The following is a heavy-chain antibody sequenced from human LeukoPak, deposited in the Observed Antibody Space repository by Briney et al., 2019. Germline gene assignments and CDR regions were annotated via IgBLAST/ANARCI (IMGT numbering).Heavy chain of an antibody. V-gene: IGHV3-7*01. Sequence: GGSLRLSCAASGFTFSSYWMNWVRQAPGKGLEWVANIKEDGSEKYYGDSVKGRFTISRDNTKRSLYLQMSSLRAEDTAVYYCATDVPAYDFWSGDAFDIWGQGTMVTVSS. CDR2: IKEDGSEK. D-gene: IGHD3-3*01. J-gene: IGHJ3*02. CDR3: ATDVPAYDFWSGDAFDI. CDR1: GFTFSSYW.